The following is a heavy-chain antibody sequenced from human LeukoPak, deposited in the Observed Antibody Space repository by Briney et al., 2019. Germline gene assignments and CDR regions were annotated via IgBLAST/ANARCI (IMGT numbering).Heavy chain of an antibody. D-gene: IGHD2-15*01. J-gene: IGHJ4*02. Sequence: SETLSLTCSVSGGSISSYYWNWVRQPPGKGLEWIGFVYSSGSTNYNPSLKSRLTISLDTSKNQFSLKLSSVTAADTAVYYCARVSDAGGTRLFDYWGQGTLVTVSS. CDR3: ARVSDAGGTRLFDY. CDR2: VYSSGST. CDR1: GGSISSYY. V-gene: IGHV4-59*01.